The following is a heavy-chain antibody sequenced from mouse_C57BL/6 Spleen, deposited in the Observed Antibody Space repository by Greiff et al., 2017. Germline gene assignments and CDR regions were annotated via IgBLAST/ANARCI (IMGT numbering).Heavy chain of an antibody. CDR3: ARHRGYYGSSYRWYFDV. V-gene: IGHV5-9*01. J-gene: IGHJ1*03. CDR1: GFTFSSYT. CDR2: ISGGGGNT. D-gene: IGHD1-1*01. Sequence: EVMLVESGGGLVKPGGSLKLSCAASGFTFSSYTMSWVRQTPEKRLEWVATISGGGGNTYYPDSVKGRFTISRDNAKNTLYLQMSSLRSEDTALYYCARHRGYYGSSYRWYFDVWGTGTTVTVSS.